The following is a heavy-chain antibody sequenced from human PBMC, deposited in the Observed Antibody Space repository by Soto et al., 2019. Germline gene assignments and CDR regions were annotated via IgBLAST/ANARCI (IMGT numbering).Heavy chain of an antibody. CDR1: GFTFDDYA. D-gene: IGHD3-10*01. J-gene: IGHJ6*02. CDR2: ISWNSGSI. CDR3: AKDRGSGSYYLNYYYYYGMDV. V-gene: IGHV3-9*01. Sequence: PGGSLRLSCAASGFTFDDYAMHWVRQAPGKGLEWVSGISWNSGSIGYADSVKGRFTISRDNAKNSLYLQMNSLRAEDTALYYCAKDRGSGSYYLNYYYYYGMDVWGQGTTVTVS.